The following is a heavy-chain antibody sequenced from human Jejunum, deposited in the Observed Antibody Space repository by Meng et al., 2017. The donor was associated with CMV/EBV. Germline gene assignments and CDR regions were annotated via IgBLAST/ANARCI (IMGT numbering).Heavy chain of an antibody. D-gene: IGHD3-3*01. CDR2: IKQDGSEI. J-gene: IGHJ4*02. CDR3: ARVLYDFWTGYYFDY. CDR1: FAFSNYW. V-gene: IGHV3-7*01. Sequence: FAFSNYWMGWVRQAPGKGLGWVANIKQDGSEIYYVDSVKGRFTISRDNAKYSVYLQMNGLSAEDTAVYYCARVLYDFWTGYYFDYWGQGSRVTVSS.